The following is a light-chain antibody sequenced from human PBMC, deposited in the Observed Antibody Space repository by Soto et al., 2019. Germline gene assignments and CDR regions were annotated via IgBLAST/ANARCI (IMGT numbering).Light chain of an antibody. CDR3: QTYDKSLGGWV. CDR1: SSNIGAGYH. Sequence: QSVLTQPPSVSGAPGQTVTISCPGSSSNIGAGYHVHWYMQLPGKAPKLLIFGNTNRPSGVPDRFSGSRSGSSASLAISGLQAEDEADYYCQTYDKSLGGWVFGGGTKGPS. V-gene: IGLV1-40*01. J-gene: IGLJ3*02. CDR2: GNT.